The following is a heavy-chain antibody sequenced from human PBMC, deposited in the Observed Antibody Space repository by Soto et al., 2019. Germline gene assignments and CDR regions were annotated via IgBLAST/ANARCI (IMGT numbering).Heavy chain of an antibody. D-gene: IGHD3-16*01. J-gene: IGHJ4*02. CDR2: IRYDGSNI. CDR1: GSIFRGYG. Sequence: GGSLRLSCAASGSIFRGYGMHWVRQAPGKGLEWVAVIRYDGSNINYADSVMGRFTISRDNSKNTLYLEMNSLRAEDTAVYYCAREGMGGITFGGYFDYWGQGNLVTVSS. V-gene: IGHV3-33*01. CDR3: AREGMGGITFGGYFDY.